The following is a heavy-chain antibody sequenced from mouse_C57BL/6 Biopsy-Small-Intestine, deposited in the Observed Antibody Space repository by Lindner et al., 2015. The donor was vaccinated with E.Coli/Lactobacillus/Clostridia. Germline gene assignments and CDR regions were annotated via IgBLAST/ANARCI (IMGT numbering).Heavy chain of an antibody. D-gene: IGHD2-14*01. J-gene: IGHJ4*01. CDR3: ARNRAMDY. CDR1: GYAFSSYW. CDR2: IYPGDGDT. V-gene: IGHV1-80*01. Sequence: VQLQESGAELVKPGASVKISCKASGYAFSSYWMNWVKQRPGKGREWIGQIYPGDGDTNYNGKFKGKATLTADKSSSTAYMELRSLTSEDSAVYFCARNRAMDYWGQGTSVTVSS.